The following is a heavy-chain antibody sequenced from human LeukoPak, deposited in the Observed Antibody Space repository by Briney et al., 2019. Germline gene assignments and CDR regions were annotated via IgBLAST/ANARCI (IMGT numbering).Heavy chain of an antibody. CDR2: IYHSGST. V-gene: IGHV4-38-2*01. D-gene: IGHD6-6*01. Sequence: KASETLSLTCAVSGYSISSGYYWGWIRQPPGKGLEWIGSIYHSGSTYYNPSLKSRVTISVDTSKNQFSLKLSSVTAADTAVYYCARLGGSSHRRYYFDYWGQGTLVTVSS. CDR3: ARLGGSSHRRYYFDY. CDR1: GYSISSGYY. J-gene: IGHJ4*02.